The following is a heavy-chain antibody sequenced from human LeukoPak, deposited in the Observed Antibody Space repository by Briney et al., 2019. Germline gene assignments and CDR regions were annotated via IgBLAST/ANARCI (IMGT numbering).Heavy chain of an antibody. CDR2: ISDYNGNT. CDR1: GYTFTSYD. Sequence: ASVKVSCKASGYTFTSYDISWVRQAPGQGLEGMGWISDYNGNTNYAQKLQGRVTMTTDTSTSTAYMELRSLRSDDTAVYYCARDLYRDSLPVSWFDPWGQGTLVTVSS. V-gene: IGHV1-18*01. D-gene: IGHD4-11*01. J-gene: IGHJ5*02. CDR3: ARDLYRDSLPVSWFDP.